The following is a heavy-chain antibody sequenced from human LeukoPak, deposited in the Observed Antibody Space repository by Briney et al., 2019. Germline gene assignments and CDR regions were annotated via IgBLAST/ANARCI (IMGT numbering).Heavy chain of an antibody. D-gene: IGHD5-24*01. V-gene: IGHV4-4*07. CDR1: GGSISSYY. CDR2: IYTSGST. J-gene: IGHJ6*02. Sequence: SETLSLTCTVSGGSISSYYWSWIRQPAGKGLEWIGRIYTSGSTNYNPSLKSRVTMSVDTSKNQFSLKLSSVTAADTAVCYCARDLDGSYYYYYGMDVWGQGTTVTVSS. CDR3: ARDLDGSYYYYYGMDV.